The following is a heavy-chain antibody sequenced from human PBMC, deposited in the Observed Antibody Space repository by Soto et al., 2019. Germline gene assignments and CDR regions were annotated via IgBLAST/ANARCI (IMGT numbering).Heavy chain of an antibody. V-gene: IGHV3-11*06. CDR2: IIRRGNYT. J-gene: IGHJ6*02. CDR1: GFTFSDYY. Sequence: HVHMVESGGDLVKPGGSLRLSCAVSGFTFSDYYMSWIRQAPEKGLEWVAYIIRRGNYTNYADSVRGRFTISRDNVKNTLLRQIEFHTAEQTAVYYFARDGGVIIADATGGGYGLDVWGQGTTVIVSS. CDR3: ARDGGVIIADATGGGYGLDV. D-gene: IGHD2-8*02.